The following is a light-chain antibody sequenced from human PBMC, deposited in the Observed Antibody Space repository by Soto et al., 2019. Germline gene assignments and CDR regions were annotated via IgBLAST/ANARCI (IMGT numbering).Light chain of an antibody. V-gene: IGLV1-44*01. J-gene: IGLJ1*01. CDR2: STN. Sequence: QSVLTQPPSASGAPGQRVTISCSGSSPNIGSNYVYWYQQVPGAAPKLLIYSTNQWPSGVPDRFSGSKSGTSASLTISGLQSEDEADYYCATWDDSLNGLYVFGPGTKVTVL. CDR3: ATWDDSLNGLYV. CDR1: SPNIGSNY.